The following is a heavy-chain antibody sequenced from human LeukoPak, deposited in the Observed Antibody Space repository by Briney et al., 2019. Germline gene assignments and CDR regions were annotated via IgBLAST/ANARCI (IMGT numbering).Heavy chain of an antibody. Sequence: GGSLRLSCAASGFTFRSYGLHWVRQAPGKGLECVAVIWYDGGKKYYADSVKGRFTISRDNSKNTLYLQMSSLRAEDTAVYFCARDRGHYGSGSYFDYWGQGTLVTVSS. CDR2: IWYDGGKK. D-gene: IGHD3-10*01. V-gene: IGHV3-33*01. CDR1: GFTFRSYG. CDR3: ARDRGHYGSGSYFDY. J-gene: IGHJ4*02.